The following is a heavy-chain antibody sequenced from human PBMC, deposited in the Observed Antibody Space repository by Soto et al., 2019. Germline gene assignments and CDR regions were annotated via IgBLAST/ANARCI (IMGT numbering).Heavy chain of an antibody. CDR3: ARDDCSGGSCYYYYGMDV. J-gene: IGHJ6*02. V-gene: IGHV1-69*13. CDR2: IIPIFGTA. CDR1: GGTFSSYA. D-gene: IGHD2-15*01. Sequence: GASVKVCCKASGGTFSSYAISWVRQAPGQGLEWMGGIIPIFGTANYAQKFQGRVTITADESTSTAYMELSSLRSEDTAVYYCARDDCSGGSCYYYYGMDVWGQGTTVTVSS.